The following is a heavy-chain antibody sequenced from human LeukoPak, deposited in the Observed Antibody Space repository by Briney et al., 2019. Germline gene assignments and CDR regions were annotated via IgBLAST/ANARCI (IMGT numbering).Heavy chain of an antibody. J-gene: IGHJ2*01. Sequence: SQTLSLTRAISGDSVSSNSAAWNWIRQSPSRGLGWLGRTYYRSKWYNDYAVSVKSRITINPDTSKNQFSLQLNSVTPEDTAVYYCARGKWELLSHYWCFDLWGRGTLVTVSS. D-gene: IGHD1-26*01. CDR2: TYYRSKWYN. CDR3: ARGKWELLSHYWCFDL. V-gene: IGHV6-1*01. CDR1: GDSVSSNSAA.